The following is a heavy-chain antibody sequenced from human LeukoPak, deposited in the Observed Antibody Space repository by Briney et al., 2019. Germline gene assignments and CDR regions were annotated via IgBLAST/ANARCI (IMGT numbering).Heavy chain of an antibody. J-gene: IGHJ6*03. CDR2: IIPIFGSA. D-gene: IGHD5-24*01. V-gene: IGHV1-69*05. CDR1: GGTFSSSA. CDR3: ARDGEMATLSHYSYYMDV. Sequence: SVKVSCKASGGTFSSSAITWVRQAPGQGLEWMGGIIPIFGSANYAQKFQGRLTITTDESTSTAYMELSSLRSEDTAVYYCARDGEMATLSHYSYYMDVWGKGTTVTVSS.